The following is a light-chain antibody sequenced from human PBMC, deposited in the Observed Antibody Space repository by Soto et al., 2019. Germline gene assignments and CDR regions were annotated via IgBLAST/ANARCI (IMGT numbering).Light chain of an antibody. CDR2: GNN. CDR1: ASNFGSNS. V-gene: IGLV1-44*01. J-gene: IGLJ2*01. CDR3: ALYVGSGTVV. Sequence: QSVLTQSPSASGTPGQRVTISCSGSASNFGSNSVNWYQQLPGTAPKVVIYGNNQRPSGVPDRFSGSILGNKAALTITGAQSDDESDYLCALYVGSGTVVFGGGTKLTVL.